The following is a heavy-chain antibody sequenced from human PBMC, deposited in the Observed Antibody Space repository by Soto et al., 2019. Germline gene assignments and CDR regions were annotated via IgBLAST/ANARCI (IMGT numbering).Heavy chain of an antibody. V-gene: IGHV4-34*01. CDR1: GGSFNGYY. J-gene: IGHJ6*02. Sequence: SETLSLTCAVYGGSFNGYYWSWIRQPPGRGLGWIGEINHSGSTNYNPSLKSRVTISVDTSKNQFSLKLSSVTAADTAVYYCASNSFYDFWSGYYKYYYYGMDVWGQGXTVTVYS. CDR2: INHSGST. CDR3: ASNSFYDFWSGYYKYYYYGMDV. D-gene: IGHD3-3*01.